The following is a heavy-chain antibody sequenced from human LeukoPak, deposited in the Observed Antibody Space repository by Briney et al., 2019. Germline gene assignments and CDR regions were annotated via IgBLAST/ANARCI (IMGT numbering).Heavy chain of an antibody. V-gene: IGHV3-21*01. J-gene: IGHJ6*02. CDR3: ARDYTVAGSWGVLDYYYGMDV. Sequence: GGSLRLSCAASGFTFSSYGMNWVRQAPGKGLEWASTISGSGSYIYYADSVKGRFTISRDNAKNSVYLQVNSLRADDTAVYYCARDYTVAGSWGVLDYYYGMDVWGQGTTVTVSS. CDR1: GFTFSSYG. CDR2: ISGSGSYI. D-gene: IGHD6-19*01.